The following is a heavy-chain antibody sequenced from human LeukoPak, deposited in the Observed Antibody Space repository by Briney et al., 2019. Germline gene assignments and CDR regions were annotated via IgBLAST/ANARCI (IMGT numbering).Heavy chain of an antibody. CDR1: GGSITSYY. Sequence: SETLSLTCTVSGGSITSYYWSWMRQPPGKGLEWIGYIHYSGSTNYNPSLKSRVTISLDTSRTQFSLKLSSVTAADTAVYYCARRPSYGDYVEAFDYWGQGTLVTVSS. CDR3: ARRPSYGDYVEAFDY. CDR2: IHYSGST. D-gene: IGHD4-17*01. V-gene: IGHV4-59*08. J-gene: IGHJ4*02.